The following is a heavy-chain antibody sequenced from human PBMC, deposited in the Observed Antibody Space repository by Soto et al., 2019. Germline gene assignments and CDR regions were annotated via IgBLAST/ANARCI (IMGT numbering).Heavy chain of an antibody. J-gene: IGHJ6*04. V-gene: IGHV3-23*01. CDR2: ISGSGGST. D-gene: IGHD4-4*01. CDR1: GFTFSSYA. CDR3: ANLRGSSECDYSNYVSCPNMDV. Sequence: GGSLRLSCAASGFTFSSYAMSWVRQAPGKGLEWVSAISGSGGSTYYADSVKGRFTISRDNSKNTLYLQMNSLRAEDTAVYYCANLRGSSECDYSNYVSCPNMDVWGKGTTVTVSS.